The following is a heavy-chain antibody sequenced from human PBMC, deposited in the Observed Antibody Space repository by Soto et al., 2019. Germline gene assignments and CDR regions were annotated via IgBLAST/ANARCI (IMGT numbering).Heavy chain of an antibody. D-gene: IGHD6-19*01. Sequence: QVQLVESGGGVVQPGRSLRLSCAASGFTFSSYGMHWVRQAPGKGLEWVAVISYDGSNKYYADSVKGRFTISRDNSKNTPYLQKNSLRAEDNAVDYCAESLPVAEIYYYYGMDVWGQGTTVTVSS. V-gene: IGHV3-30*18. CDR3: AESLPVAEIYYYYGMDV. CDR1: GFTFSSYG. CDR2: ISYDGSNK. J-gene: IGHJ6*02.